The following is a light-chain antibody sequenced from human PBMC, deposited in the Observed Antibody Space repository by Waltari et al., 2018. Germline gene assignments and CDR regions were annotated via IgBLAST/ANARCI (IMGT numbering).Light chain of an antibody. CDR2: DAS. Sequence: VLTQSPGTLSLSTGERATLSCRASQSVGRYLAWYQQKPGQAPRLLIYDASTRATGIPDRFSGSGSGTDFSLTISRLESEDFAVYYCQKYVNLPATFGQGTKVEIK. CDR3: QKYVNLPAT. J-gene: IGKJ1*01. V-gene: IGKV3-20*01. CDR1: QSVGRY.